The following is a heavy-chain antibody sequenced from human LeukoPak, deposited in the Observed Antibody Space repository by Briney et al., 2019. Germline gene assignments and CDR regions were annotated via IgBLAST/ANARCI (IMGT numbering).Heavy chain of an antibody. CDR2: INEDGSKK. Sequence: GGSLRLSCAASGFTFSSYWMSWVRQAPGKGLEWVANINEDGSKKYYVDSVKGRLTISRDNAEKSLYLQMNSLRAEDTAVYYCAKDRGLIGYCSGTSCYEDAFDIWGQGTMVTVSS. CDR3: AKDRGLIGYCSGTSCYEDAFDI. V-gene: IGHV3-7*03. D-gene: IGHD2-2*01. CDR1: GFTFSSYW. J-gene: IGHJ3*02.